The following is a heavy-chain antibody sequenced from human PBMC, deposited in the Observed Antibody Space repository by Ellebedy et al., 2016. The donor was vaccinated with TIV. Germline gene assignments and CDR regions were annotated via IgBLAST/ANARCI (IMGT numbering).Heavy chain of an antibody. CDR3: ARGRYGGTPEGGLAP. D-gene: IGHD4-23*01. J-gene: IGHJ5*02. V-gene: IGHV3-30*03. Sequence: GESLKISCSASGFTFSSYSMHWVRQAPGKGLEWVAVITYHGNNKFYADSVKGRFTISRDNAENTLYLELNNLSPEDTGIYNCARGRYGGTPEGGLAPWGQGTVVTVSS. CDR2: ITYHGNNK. CDR1: GFTFSSYS.